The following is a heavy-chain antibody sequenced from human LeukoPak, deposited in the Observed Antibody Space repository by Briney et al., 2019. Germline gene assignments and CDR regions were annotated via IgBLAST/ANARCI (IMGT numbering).Heavy chain of an antibody. V-gene: IGHV3-48*01. J-gene: IGHJ4*02. CDR3: AKDGGYFDWLLSYFDY. CDR1: GFTFSSYS. Sequence: GGSLRLSCAASGFTFSSYSMNWVRQAPGKGLEWVSYISSSSSTIYYADSVKGRFTISRDNAKNSLYLQMNSLRAEDTAVYYCAKDGGYFDWLLSYFDYWGQGTLVTVSS. D-gene: IGHD3-9*01. CDR2: ISSSSSTI.